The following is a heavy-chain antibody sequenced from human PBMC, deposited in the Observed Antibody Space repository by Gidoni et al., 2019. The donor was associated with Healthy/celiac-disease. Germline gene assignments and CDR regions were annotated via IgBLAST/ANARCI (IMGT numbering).Heavy chain of an antibody. Sequence: QLQLQESGPGLVKPSETLSLTCTVSGGSISSSSYYWGWIRQPPGKGLEWIGSIYYSGSTYYNPSLKSRVTISVDTSKNQFSLKLSSVTAADTAVYYCARHGSSGWYRFLPDTSRTTDFDYWGQGTLVTVSS. CDR1: GGSISSSSYY. CDR2: IYYSGST. D-gene: IGHD6-19*01. J-gene: IGHJ4*02. CDR3: ARHGSSGWYRFLPDTSRTTDFDY. V-gene: IGHV4-39*01.